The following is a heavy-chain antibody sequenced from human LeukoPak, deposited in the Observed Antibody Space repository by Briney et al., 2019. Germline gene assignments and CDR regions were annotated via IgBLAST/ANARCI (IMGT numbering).Heavy chain of an antibody. Sequence: SETLSLTCTVSGGSISGYYWSWIRQPPGKGLEWIGYIYYSGSTYYNPSLKSRVTISVDTSKNQFSLKLSSVTAADTAVYYCAREVDAGRYYYYYYGMDVWGQGTTVTVSS. J-gene: IGHJ6*02. V-gene: IGHV4-30-4*08. CDR3: AREVDAGRYYYYYYGMDV. CDR2: IYYSGST. CDR1: GGSISGYY.